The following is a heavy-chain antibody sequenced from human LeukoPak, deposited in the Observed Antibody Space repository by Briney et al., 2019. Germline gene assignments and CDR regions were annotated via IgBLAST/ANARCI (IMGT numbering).Heavy chain of an antibody. CDR1: GGSIRSDY. V-gene: IGHV4-59*01. CDR3: ARERAAMDS. Sequence: PSETLSLTRIVSGGSIRSDYWSWIRQPPGKGLEWIGYIYYSGSTNYNPSLKSRVTISVDTSKNQFSLKLNSVTAADTAVYFCARERAAMDSWGQGTLVTVSS. J-gene: IGHJ4*02. D-gene: IGHD5-18*01. CDR2: IYYSGST.